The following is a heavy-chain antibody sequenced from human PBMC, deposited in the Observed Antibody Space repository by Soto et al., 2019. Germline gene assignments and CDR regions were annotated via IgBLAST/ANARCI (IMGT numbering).Heavy chain of an antibody. D-gene: IGHD1-1*01. CDR1: GFTFSDYY. V-gene: IGHV3-11*06. J-gene: IGHJ4*02. CDR3: ARSGDNYNLLDY. CDR2: SSDSGTFT. Sequence: QVPLVESGGGLVKPGGSLRLSCAASGFTFSDYYMSWIRQAPGKGLEWLSYSSDSGTFTRYADSVKGRFSISRDNAKNSLYLQINSLRGEDTAIYYCARSGDNYNLLDYWGQGTPVTVSS.